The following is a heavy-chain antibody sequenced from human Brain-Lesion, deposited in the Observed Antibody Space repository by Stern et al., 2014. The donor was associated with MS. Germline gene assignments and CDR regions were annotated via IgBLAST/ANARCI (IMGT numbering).Heavy chain of an antibody. V-gene: IGHV3-43D*03. J-gene: IGHJ4*02. D-gene: IGHD3-22*01. CDR1: GFTFDDYG. CDR2: ISWDGGST. CDR3: AKDIGDSSGYLDY. Sequence: EVQLVESGGVVVQHGGYLRLSWAASGFTFDDYGMHWVRQAPGKGLEWVSLISWDGGSTYYADSVKGRFTISRDNSKNSLYLQMNSLGAEDTALYYCAKDIGDSSGYLDYWGQGTLVTVSS.